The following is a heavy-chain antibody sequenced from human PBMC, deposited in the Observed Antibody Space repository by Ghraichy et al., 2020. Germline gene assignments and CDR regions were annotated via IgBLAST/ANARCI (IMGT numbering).Heavy chain of an antibody. CDR3: ARHRPYSRSRHYYYGMDV. Sequence: GESLNISCKGSGYSFTNYWIGWVRQMPGKGLEWMGIINPGDSERRNNPSFQGQVTISADRSINTAYLQWSSLKASDTAMYYCARHRPYSRSRHYYYGMDVWGQGTTVTVSS. D-gene: IGHD6-13*01. CDR2: INPGDSER. CDR1: GYSFTNYW. J-gene: IGHJ6*02. V-gene: IGHV5-51*01.